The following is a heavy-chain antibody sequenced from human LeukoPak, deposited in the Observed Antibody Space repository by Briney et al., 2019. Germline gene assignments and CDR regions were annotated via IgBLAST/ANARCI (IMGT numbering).Heavy chain of an antibody. CDR3: ARLSYYDSSGYPFDY. CDR1: GFTFSSYA. Sequence: GGSLRLSCAASGFTFSSYAMHWVRQAPGKGLEWVAVISYDGSNKYYADSVKGRFTISRDNSKNTLYLQMNSLRAEDTAVDYCARLSYYDSSGYPFDYWGQGTLVTVSS. J-gene: IGHJ4*02. V-gene: IGHV3-30-3*01. D-gene: IGHD3-22*01. CDR2: ISYDGSNK.